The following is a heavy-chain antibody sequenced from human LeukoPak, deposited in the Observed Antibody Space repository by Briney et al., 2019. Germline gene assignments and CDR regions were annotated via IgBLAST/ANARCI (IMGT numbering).Heavy chain of an antibody. CDR2: INHSGST. CDR3: ARGSYDYVWGSASYYYYYMDV. D-gene: IGHD3-16*01. V-gene: IGHV4-34*01. Sequence: SETLSLTCAVYGGSFSGYYWSWIRQPPGKGLGWIGEINHSGSTNYNPSLKSRVTMSVDTSKNQFSLKLSSVTAADTAVYYCARGSYDYVWGSASYYYYYMDVWGKGTTVTISS. CDR1: GGSFSGYY. J-gene: IGHJ6*03.